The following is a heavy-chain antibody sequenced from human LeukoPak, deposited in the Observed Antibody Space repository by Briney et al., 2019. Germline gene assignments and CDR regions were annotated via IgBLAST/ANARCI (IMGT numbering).Heavy chain of an antibody. J-gene: IGHJ4*02. CDR2: ISYDGGNK. Sequence: GGSLRLSCAAAGFXFSSYGIHWVRQAPGKGQEWVAVISYDGGNKYYADSVKGRFIISRDNSKDTLYLQMNSLRAKDTAVYYCAKDDLATTGDYWGQGTLVTVSS. D-gene: IGHD1-1*01. CDR1: GFXFSSYG. CDR3: AKDDLATTGDY. V-gene: IGHV3-30*18.